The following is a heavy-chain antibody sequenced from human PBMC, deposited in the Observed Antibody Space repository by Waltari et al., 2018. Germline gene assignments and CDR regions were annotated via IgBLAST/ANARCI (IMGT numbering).Heavy chain of an antibody. D-gene: IGHD5-12*01. J-gene: IGHJ4*02. CDR1: GDAISGGAYY. CDR3: ARVANSGYDDRGHFDF. V-gene: IGHV4-61*08. Sequence: QVQLQESGPGLVKPSETLSLTCTVSGDAISGGAYYLSWILQPAGKGLEWSGYIFYSGSTNHSPSIKSRVTMSVDTSKNQFSLKLSSVTAADTAVYFCARVANSGYDDRGHFDFWGQGTLVTVSS. CDR2: IFYSGST.